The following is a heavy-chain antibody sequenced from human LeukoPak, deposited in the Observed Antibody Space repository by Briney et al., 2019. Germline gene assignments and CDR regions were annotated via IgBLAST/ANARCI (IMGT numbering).Heavy chain of an antibody. V-gene: IGHV4-59*08. Sequence: SETLSLTCTVSGGSISSYYWSWIRQPPGKGLEWIGYIYYSGSTNYNPSLKSRVTISVDTSKNQFSLKLSSVTAADMAVYYCARSLGKDYYYYGMDVWGQGTTVTVSS. CDR3: ARSLGKDYYYYGMDV. J-gene: IGHJ6*02. CDR2: IYYSGST. CDR1: GGSISSYY.